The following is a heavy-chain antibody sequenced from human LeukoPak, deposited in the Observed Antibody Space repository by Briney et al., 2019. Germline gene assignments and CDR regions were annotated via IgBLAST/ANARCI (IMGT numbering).Heavy chain of an antibody. CDR1: GLTLSDHY. D-gene: IGHD6-6*01. V-gene: IGHV3-72*01. CDR3: ATNVDSSAD. CDR2: IRNKANSYTT. J-gene: IGHJ4*02. Sequence: GGSLRLSCSALGLTLSDHYMDWVRQAPRKGLEWVGRIRNKANSYTTEYAASVKGRFTISRDDSKNSLYLQMNSLKTEDTAVYYCATNVDSSADWGQGTLVTVSS.